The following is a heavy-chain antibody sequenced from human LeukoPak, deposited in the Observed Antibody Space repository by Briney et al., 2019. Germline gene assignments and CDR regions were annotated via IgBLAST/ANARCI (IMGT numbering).Heavy chain of an antibody. D-gene: IGHD4-11*01. CDR2: IYYSGST. J-gene: IGHJ3*02. V-gene: IGHV4-30-4*01. CDR1: GGSISSGDYY. Sequence: SETLSLTCAVSGGSISSGDYYWSWIRQPPGKGLEWIGYIYYSGSTYYNPSLKSRVTISVDTSKNQFSLKLSSVTAADTAVYYCAREATVTTPDAFDIWGQGTMVTVSS. CDR3: AREATVTTPDAFDI.